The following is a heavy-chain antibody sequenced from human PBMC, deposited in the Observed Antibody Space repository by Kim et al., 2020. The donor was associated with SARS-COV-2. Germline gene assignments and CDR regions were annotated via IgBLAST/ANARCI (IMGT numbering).Heavy chain of an antibody. Sequence: GGSLRLSCGASGFTFSDSAMHWVRQASGKGLEWVGRIRSKANGYATAYIESVRGRFTISRDDSRNTAYLQMNSLKTEDTAVYYCTRGPGTTLAFWDALD. CDR1: GFTFSDSA. V-gene: IGHV3-73*01. CDR3: TRGPGTTLAFWDALD. D-gene: IGHD1-1*01. J-gene: IGHJ3*02. CDR2: IRSKANGYAT.